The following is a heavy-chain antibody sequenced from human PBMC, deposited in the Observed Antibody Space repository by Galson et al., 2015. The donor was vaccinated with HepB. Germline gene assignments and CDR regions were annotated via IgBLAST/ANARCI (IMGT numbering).Heavy chain of an antibody. V-gene: IGHV1-24*01. J-gene: IGHJ6*02. CDR2: FDPEDGET. CDR3: ATLANSSSWYPSHYGMDV. CDR1: GYTLTELS. D-gene: IGHD6-13*01. Sequence: SVKVSCKVSGYTLTELSMHWVRQAPGKGLEWMGGFDPEDGETIYAQKFQGRVTMTEDTSTDTAYMGLSSLRSEDTAVYYCATLANSSSWYPSHYGMDVWGQGTTVTVSS.